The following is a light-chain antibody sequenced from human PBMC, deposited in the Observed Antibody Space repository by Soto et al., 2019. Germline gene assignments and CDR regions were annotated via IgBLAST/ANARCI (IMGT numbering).Light chain of an antibody. CDR3: KQRSKWPPVT. V-gene: IGKV3-11*01. CDR1: QSVSRH. J-gene: IGKJ4*01. Sequence: EVVLTQSPATLSLSPGERATLSCRASQSVSRHLAWYQQKPGQAPRLLILDASDRATGIPARFSGSGSGTNFPLTISSLEPEDFAVYYCKQRSKWPPVTFGGGTTVEIK. CDR2: DAS.